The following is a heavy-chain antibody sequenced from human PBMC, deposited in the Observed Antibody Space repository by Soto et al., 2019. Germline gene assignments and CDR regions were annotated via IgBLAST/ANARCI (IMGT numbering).Heavy chain of an antibody. CDR3: ARARGYYDSSGYLDY. CDR2: ISAYNGNT. CDR1: GYTFTSYG. J-gene: IGHJ4*02. V-gene: IGHV1-18*01. Sequence: QVQLVQSGAEVKKPGASVKVSCKASGYTFTSYGISWVRQAPGQGLEWMGWISAYNGNTNYAQKLQGRVTKTTDTSTSTAYMELRSLRADDTAVYYCARARGYYDSSGYLDYWGQGTLVTVSS. D-gene: IGHD3-22*01.